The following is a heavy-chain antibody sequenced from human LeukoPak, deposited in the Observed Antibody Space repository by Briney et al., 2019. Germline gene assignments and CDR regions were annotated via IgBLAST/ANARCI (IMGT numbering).Heavy chain of an antibody. CDR3: AREYYYDSSGYSAIFDY. D-gene: IGHD3-22*01. J-gene: IGHJ4*02. CDR2: ISHSGTTI. V-gene: IGHV3-48*03. CDR1: GFTFSSYE. Sequence: GGSLRLSCAASGFTFSSYEMNWVRQAPGKGLEWVSYISHSGTTIYYADSVKCRFTISRDSAKNSLYLQMNSLRAEDTAVYYCAREYYYDSSGYSAIFDYWGQGTLVTVSS.